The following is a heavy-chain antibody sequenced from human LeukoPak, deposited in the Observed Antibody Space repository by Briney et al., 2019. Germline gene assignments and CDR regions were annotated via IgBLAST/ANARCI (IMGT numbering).Heavy chain of an antibody. Sequence: SQTLSLTCTVSGVSISSGSYYWSWIRQPPGKGLEWIGEINHSGSTNYNPSLKSRVTISVDTSKNQFSLKLSSVTAADTAVYYCARAVIWFGELPPYYYYYMDVWGKGTTVTVSS. CDR1: GVSISSGSYY. D-gene: IGHD3-10*01. CDR2: INHSGST. CDR3: ARAVIWFGELPPYYYYYMDV. J-gene: IGHJ6*03. V-gene: IGHV4-39*07.